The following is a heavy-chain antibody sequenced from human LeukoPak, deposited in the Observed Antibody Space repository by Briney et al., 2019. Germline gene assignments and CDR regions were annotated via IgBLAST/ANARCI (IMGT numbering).Heavy chain of an antibody. CDR2: IYTSGST. J-gene: IGHJ4*02. CDR1: GGSISSGSYY. Sequence: SQTLSLTCTVSGGSISSGSYYWSWIRQPAGKGLEWIGRIYTSGSTNYNPSLKSRVTISVDTSKNQFSLKLSSVTAADTAVYYCARVHRDGYNCDWGQGTLVTVSS. D-gene: IGHD5-24*01. V-gene: IGHV4-61*02. CDR3: ARVHRDGYNCD.